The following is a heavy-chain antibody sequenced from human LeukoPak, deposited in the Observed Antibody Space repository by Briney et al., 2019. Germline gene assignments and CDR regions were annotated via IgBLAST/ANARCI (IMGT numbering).Heavy chain of an antibody. V-gene: IGHV3-48*01. CDR2: ISSSSTI. CDR3: ARAGYSSNWRSFDN. J-gene: IGHJ4*02. D-gene: IGHD6-13*01. CDR1: GFTFSSYN. Sequence: GGSLRLSCAASGFTFSSYNMNWVRQAPGKGLEWVSYISSSSTIYYADSVKGRFTISRDNAKNSLYLQMNSLRAEDTAVYYCARAGYSSNWRSFDNWGQGTLVTVSS.